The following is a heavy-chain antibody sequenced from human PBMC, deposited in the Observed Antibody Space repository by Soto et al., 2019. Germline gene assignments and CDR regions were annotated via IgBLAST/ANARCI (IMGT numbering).Heavy chain of an antibody. Sequence: QVQLVQSGGEVKKPGASVKVSCKTSGYSFTTYGISWVQQAPGQGLEWMGWISAYNGNTNYAQKLQGRVTMTTDTSTSTAYMELRSLRSGDTAVYYCAREGPAPYYYYGMDVWGQGSTVTVSS. J-gene: IGHJ6*02. CDR2: ISAYNGNT. V-gene: IGHV1-18*01. CDR1: GYSFTTYG. CDR3: AREGPAPYYYYGMDV.